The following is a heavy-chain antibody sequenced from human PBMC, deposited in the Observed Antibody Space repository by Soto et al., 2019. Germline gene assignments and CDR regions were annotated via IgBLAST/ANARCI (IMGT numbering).Heavy chain of an antibody. D-gene: IGHD2-21*02. V-gene: IGHV1-58*01. CDR3: ARVLDCGGDCYPYYFDY. J-gene: IGHJ4*01. CDR1: GFTFASSA. Sequence: SVKVSCKASGFTFASSAVHWVRQARGQRLEWIGWIVVGSGNTNYAQKFQERVTITRDMSTSTAYMELSSLRSEDTAVYYCARVLDCGGDCYPYYFDYWGQ. CDR2: IVVGSGNT.